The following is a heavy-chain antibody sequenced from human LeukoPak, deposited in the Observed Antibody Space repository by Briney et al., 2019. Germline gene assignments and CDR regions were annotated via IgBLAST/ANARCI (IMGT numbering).Heavy chain of an antibody. V-gene: IGHV1-2*02. CDR2: INPNSGGT. CDR1: AYIFIGYH. J-gene: IGHJ4*02. Sequence: ASVKVSCKASAYIFIGYHIHWLRQAPGQGLDWMGWINPNSGGTNYAQTFQGRVTMTRDTSINTAYMELSRLASDDTAVYYCASGPSDLGSSSQYWGQGSLVTVSS. CDR3: ASGPSDLGSSSQY. D-gene: IGHD6-6*01.